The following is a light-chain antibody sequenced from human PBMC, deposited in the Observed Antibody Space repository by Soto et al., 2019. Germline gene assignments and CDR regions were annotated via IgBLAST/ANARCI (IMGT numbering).Light chain of an antibody. CDR3: QQYNNGPPWT. V-gene: IGKV3-15*01. CDR2: GAS. J-gene: IGKJ1*01. CDR1: QSVSSN. Sequence: EIVLTHSPSTLSLSPMERATLSCISSQSVSSNLAWYQQKPGQAPRLLIYGASTRATGIPARFSGSGSGTEFTLTISSLQSEDFAVYYCQQYNNGPPWTFGQGTKVDFK.